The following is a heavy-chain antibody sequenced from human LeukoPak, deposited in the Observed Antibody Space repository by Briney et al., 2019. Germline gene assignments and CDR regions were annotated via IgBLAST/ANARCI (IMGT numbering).Heavy chain of an antibody. Sequence: SETLSLTCTVSGGSINNYYWNWIRQPPGKGLEWIGYISYSGSTNYNPSLKSRVTISVDTSKNQFSLKLSSVIAADTAVYYCARVHCGGDCSVSDCWGQGTLVTVSS. J-gene: IGHJ4*02. CDR3: ARVHCGGDCSVSDC. V-gene: IGHV4-59*08. D-gene: IGHD2-21*02. CDR1: GGSINNYY. CDR2: ISYSGST.